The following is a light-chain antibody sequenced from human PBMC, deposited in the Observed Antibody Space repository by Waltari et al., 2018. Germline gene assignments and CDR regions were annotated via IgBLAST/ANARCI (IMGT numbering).Light chain of an antibody. CDR1: QSVETF. J-gene: IGKJ4*01. V-gene: IGKV3-11*01. CDR2: EAS. Sequence: EVVLTQSPATLSLSPGERATTSCRASQSVETFIAWYQQKPGQAPRLLIYEASNRASGIPVRFSGSGSGTDFTLTISSLEPEDFAIYSCQQRSSWPLTFGGGTKEEIK. CDR3: QQRSSWPLT.